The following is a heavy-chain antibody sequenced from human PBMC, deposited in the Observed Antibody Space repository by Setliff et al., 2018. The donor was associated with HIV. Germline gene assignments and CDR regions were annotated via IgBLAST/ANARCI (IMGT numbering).Heavy chain of an antibody. CDR3: ARVGLYGGYDYVNRAFDI. D-gene: IGHD5-12*01. J-gene: IGHJ3*02. Sequence: ASVKVSCKASGYIFTIYAMHWVRQAPGQRLERMGWINAGNGNTKYSQKFQGRVTITRDTSAGTAYMELSSLRSEDTAVYYCARVGLYGGYDYVNRAFDIWGQGTMV. CDR1: GYIFTIYA. CDR2: INAGNGNT. V-gene: IGHV1-3*01.